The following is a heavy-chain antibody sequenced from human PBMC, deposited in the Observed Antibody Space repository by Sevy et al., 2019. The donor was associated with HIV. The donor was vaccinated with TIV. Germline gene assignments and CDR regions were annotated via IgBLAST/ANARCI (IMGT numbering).Heavy chain of an antibody. CDR2: IYTSGSS. CDR3: ARFDEDCRNFDY. V-gene: IGHV4-61*02. CDR1: GGSISSGSYY. J-gene: IGHJ4*02. Sequence: SETQSLTCTVSGGSISSGSYYWSWIRQPAGKGLEWIGRIYTSGSSNYNPSLKSRVTMSVDTSKNQFSLKLSSVTAADTAVYYCARFDEDCRNFDYWGQGTLVTVSS. D-gene: IGHD2-21*01.